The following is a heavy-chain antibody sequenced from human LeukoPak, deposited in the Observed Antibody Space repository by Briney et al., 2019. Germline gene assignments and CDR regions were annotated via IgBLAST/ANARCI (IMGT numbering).Heavy chain of an antibody. CDR3: ARGPHYDILTGYYGRLNYFDY. CDR1: GGSFSGYY. CDR2: INHSGST. V-gene: IGHV4-34*01. D-gene: IGHD3-9*01. Sequence: PSETLSLTCAVYGGSFSGYYWSWIRQPPGKGLEWIGEINHSGSTNYNPSLKSRVIISVDTSKNQFSLKLSSVTAADTAVYYCARGPHYDILTGYYGRLNYFDYWGQGTLVTVSS. J-gene: IGHJ4*02.